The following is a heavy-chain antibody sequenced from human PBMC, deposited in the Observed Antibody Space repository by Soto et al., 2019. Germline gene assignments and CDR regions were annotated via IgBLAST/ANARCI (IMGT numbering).Heavy chain of an antibody. CDR3: ARDPYPLWSWENWFDP. CDR1: GFTFSSYG. V-gene: IGHV3-33*01. J-gene: IGHJ5*02. CDR2: IWYDGSNK. Sequence: PGGSLILSRAASGFTFSSYGMHWVRQAPGKGLEWVAVIWYDGSNKYYADSVKGRFTISRDNSKNTLYLQMNSLRAEDTAVYYCARDPYPLWSWENWFDPWGQGTLVTVSS. D-gene: IGHD3-10*01.